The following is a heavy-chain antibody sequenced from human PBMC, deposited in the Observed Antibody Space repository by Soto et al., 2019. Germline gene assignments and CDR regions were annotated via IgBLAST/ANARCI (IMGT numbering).Heavy chain of an antibody. V-gene: IGHV4-39*01. D-gene: IGHD4-17*01. CDR2: IYYSGST. J-gene: IGHJ6*02. Sequence: NPSETLSLTCTVSGGSISSSSYYWGWIRQPPGKGLEWIGSIYYSGSTYYNPSLKSRVTISVDTSKNQFSLKLSSVTAADTAVYYCASTTVYYYYYYGMDVWGQGTTVTVSS. CDR3: ASTTVYYYYYYGMDV. CDR1: GGSISSSSYY.